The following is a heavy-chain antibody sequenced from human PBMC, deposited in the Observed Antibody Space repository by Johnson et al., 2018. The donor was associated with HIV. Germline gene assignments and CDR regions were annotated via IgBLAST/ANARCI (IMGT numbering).Heavy chain of an antibody. Sequence: QVQLVESGGGVVQPGRSLRLSCAASGFTFSSYGMHWVRQAPGKGLEWVAAVWYDGRTNYADSVKGRFTISRDNSENTLYLQMSSLRAEDTALYYCAKDRWELFWGGGEASHDAFDIWGQGTMVTVSS. CDR1: GFTFSSYG. D-gene: IGHD1-26*01. V-gene: IGHV3-33*06. CDR2: VWYDGRT. J-gene: IGHJ3*02. CDR3: AKDRWELFWGGGEASHDAFDI.